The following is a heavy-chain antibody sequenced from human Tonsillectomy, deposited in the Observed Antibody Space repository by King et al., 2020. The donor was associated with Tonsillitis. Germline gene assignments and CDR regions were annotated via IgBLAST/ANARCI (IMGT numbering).Heavy chain of an antibody. CDR2: ISAYTGNT. J-gene: IGHJ6*02. CDR1: GYTFTSYG. V-gene: IGHV1-18*04. Sequence: VQLVESGAEVKKPGASVKVSCRASGYTFTSYGISWVRQAPGQGLEWMGWISAYTGNTNYAQKLQGRVTMTTDTSTSTAYMELRSLRSDDTAVYYCARAQGTSLEKYYYYGMDVWGQGTTVTVSS. CDR3: ARAQGTSLEKYYYYGMDV. D-gene: IGHD1-14*01.